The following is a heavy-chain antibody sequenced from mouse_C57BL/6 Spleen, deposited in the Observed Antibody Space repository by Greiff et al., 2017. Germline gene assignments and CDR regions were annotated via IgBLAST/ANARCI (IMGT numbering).Heavy chain of an antibody. J-gene: IGHJ4*01. CDR1: GFTFKDDY. V-gene: IGHV14-4*01. CDR2: IDPENGDT. CDR3: STGPYRNYKDWAMDD. D-gene: IGHD2-5*01. Sequence: VQLKESGAELVRPGASVKLSCTASGFTFKDDYMHWVKQRPEQGLEWIGWIDPENGDTEYASKFQGKDTITAVTSSNTAYLQLSSLTLEDTAVYYCSTGPYRNYKDWAMDDWGQGTSVTVSS.